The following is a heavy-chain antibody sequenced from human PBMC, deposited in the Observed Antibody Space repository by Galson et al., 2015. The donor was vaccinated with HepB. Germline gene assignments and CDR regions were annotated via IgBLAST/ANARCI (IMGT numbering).Heavy chain of an antibody. Sequence: SLRLSCAASGFTFSSYSMNWVRQAPGKGLEWVSYISSSSSTIYYADSVKGRFTISRDNAKNSLYLQMNSLRAEDTAVYYCARETITMVRGVITYYFDYWGQGTLVTVSS. V-gene: IGHV3-48*04. J-gene: IGHJ4*02. CDR1: GFTFSSYS. D-gene: IGHD3-10*01. CDR2: ISSSSSTI. CDR3: ARETITMVRGVITYYFDY.